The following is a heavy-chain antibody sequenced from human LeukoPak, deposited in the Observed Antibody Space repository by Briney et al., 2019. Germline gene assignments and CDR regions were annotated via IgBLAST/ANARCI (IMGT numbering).Heavy chain of an antibody. Sequence: GGSLRLSCAASGSTFSSYGMSWVRQAPGKGLEWVSAISGSGGSTYYADSVKGRFTISRDNSKNTLYLQMNSLRAEDTAVYYCAKGNYDSSGYYFDYWGQGTLVTVSS. CDR2: ISGSGGST. J-gene: IGHJ4*02. V-gene: IGHV3-23*01. D-gene: IGHD3-22*01. CDR3: AKGNYDSSGYYFDY. CDR1: GSTFSSYG.